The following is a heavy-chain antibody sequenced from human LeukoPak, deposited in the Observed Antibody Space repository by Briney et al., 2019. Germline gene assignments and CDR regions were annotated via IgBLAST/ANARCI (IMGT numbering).Heavy chain of an antibody. D-gene: IGHD1-26*01. V-gene: IGHV1-2*02. CDR1: GCTFTGYY. CDR2: INPNSGGT. Sequence: GASVKVSCXASGCTFTGYYMHWVRQAPGQGLEWMGWINPNSGGTNYAQKFQDRVTMTRDTSISTAYMELSRLRSDDTAMYYCARRGSSVGGSYYSFDYWGQGSLVTVSS. J-gene: IGHJ4*02. CDR3: ARRGSSVGGSYYSFDY.